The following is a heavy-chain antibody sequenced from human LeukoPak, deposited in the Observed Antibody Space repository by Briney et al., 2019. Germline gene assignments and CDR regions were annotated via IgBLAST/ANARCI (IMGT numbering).Heavy chain of an antibody. J-gene: IGHJ5*02. Sequence: SETLSLTCAVYGGSFSGYYWSWIRQPPGRGLEWIGEINHSGSTNYNPSLKSRVTISVDTSKNQFSLKLSSVTAADTAVYHCVRIPNSANFPNWFDPWAREPWSPSPQ. D-gene: IGHD4/OR15-4a*01. CDR3: VRIPNSANFPNWFDP. V-gene: IGHV4-34*01. CDR2: INHSGST. CDR1: GGSFSGYY.